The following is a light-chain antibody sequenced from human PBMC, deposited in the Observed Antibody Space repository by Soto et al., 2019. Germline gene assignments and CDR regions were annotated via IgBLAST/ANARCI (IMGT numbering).Light chain of an antibody. CDR1: QGTSNY. CDR3: QQYDTLRVT. CDR2: DAS. V-gene: IGKV1-33*01. J-gene: IGKJ3*01. Sequence: DIQLTQSPSFLSASVGDRVTITCRASQGTSNYLAWYQQKPGKAPNLLIYDASNLETGVPSRFSGSGSGTHFTFTISCLQPEDIATYYCQQYDTLRVTFGPGTKVDIK.